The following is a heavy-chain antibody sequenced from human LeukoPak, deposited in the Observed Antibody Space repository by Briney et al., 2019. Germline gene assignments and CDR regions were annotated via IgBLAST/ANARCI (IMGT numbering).Heavy chain of an antibody. CDR1: GYTFTGWY. V-gene: IGHV1-2*02. CDR3: ARRYCSSISCYDRFDS. D-gene: IGHD2-2*01. CDR2: INPKSGGT. J-gene: IGHJ4*02. Sequence: ASVKVSCKASGYTFTGWYMHWVRQAPGQGLEWMGWINPKSGGTNYAQKFQGRVTMTRDTSISTAYMELSRLRSDDTAVYYCARRYCSSISCYDRFDSSGQGTLVTVSS.